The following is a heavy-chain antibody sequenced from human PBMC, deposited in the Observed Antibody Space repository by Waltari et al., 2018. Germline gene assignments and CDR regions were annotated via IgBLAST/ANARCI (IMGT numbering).Heavy chain of an antibody. CDR3: VRISFLRDAVSGIDY. Sequence: QLRLQESGPGLVKPSETLSLTCSVSLGSINNTAYYWGWIRQPPGKGLEWIGSIHSSGKTYYNPALKSRVTNALDTSKNHVSLRLTSVTAADTAVYYCVRISFLRDAVSGIDYWGQGTLVTVSS. CDR2: IHSSGKT. CDR1: LGSINNTAYY. J-gene: IGHJ4*02. V-gene: IGHV4-39*07. D-gene: IGHD6-19*01.